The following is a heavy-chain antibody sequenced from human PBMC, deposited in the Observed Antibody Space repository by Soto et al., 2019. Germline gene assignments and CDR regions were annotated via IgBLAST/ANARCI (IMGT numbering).Heavy chain of an antibody. Sequence: EVQLLESGGGLVQPGGSLRLSCAASGFTFSTYTMSWVRQAPGKGLEWVSAVLQTASSTYYADSVKGRFTISRDNSKNKLYLQMNNLRAEDTAVYYCAKDFTPDGYWDFDYWGQGTLVTVSS. J-gene: IGHJ4*02. CDR1: GFTFSTYT. D-gene: IGHD4-17*01. V-gene: IGHV3-23*01. CDR3: AKDFTPDGYWDFDY. CDR2: VLQTASST.